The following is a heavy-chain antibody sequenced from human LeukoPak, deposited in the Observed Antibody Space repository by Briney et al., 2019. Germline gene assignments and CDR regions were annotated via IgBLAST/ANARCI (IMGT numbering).Heavy chain of an antibody. CDR1: GFTFRNHG. Sequence: PGGSLRLSCASSGFTFRNHGMSWLRQAPGKGLEWVSGIIGTGDSTFYADPVKGRFTISRDNSRNTIYLHMNSLRVDDTAVYYCASLYNDYGDYWAQGALVTVSS. J-gene: IGHJ4*02. V-gene: IGHV3-23*01. CDR3: ASLYNDYGDY. D-gene: IGHD5-24*01. CDR2: IIGTGDST.